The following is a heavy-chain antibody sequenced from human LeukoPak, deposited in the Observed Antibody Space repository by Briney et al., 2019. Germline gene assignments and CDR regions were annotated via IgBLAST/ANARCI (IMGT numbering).Heavy chain of an antibody. CDR1: GGTFHSYI. J-gene: IGHJ4*02. CDR3: ARDQRPSCLGGICYSGDY. CDR2: IDPIIGTA. Sequence: ASVKVSCKASGGTFHSYIVTWVRQAPGQGLEWMGGIDPIIGTANYAQKFQGRVTITADDSTSTAYMELRSLRSEDTAIYYCARDQRPSCLGGICYSGDYWGQGTLVTVTS. V-gene: IGHV1-69*13. D-gene: IGHD2-15*01.